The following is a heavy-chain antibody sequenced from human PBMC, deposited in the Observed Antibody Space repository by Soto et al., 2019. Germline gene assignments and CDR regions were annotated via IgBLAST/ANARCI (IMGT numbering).Heavy chain of an antibody. Sequence: PRLSCAASGFTFRSFTMNWVRQAPGKGLEWVSTISSNSAYIYYTDALRGRFTISRDNAKNSLHLQMNSLRAEDTAVYYCTRDASRDSSARGWFDPWGPGTLVTVSS. CDR2: ISSNSAYI. CDR3: TRDASRDSSARGWFDP. V-gene: IGHV3-21*01. J-gene: IGHJ5*02. D-gene: IGHD6-13*01. CDR1: GFTFRSFT.